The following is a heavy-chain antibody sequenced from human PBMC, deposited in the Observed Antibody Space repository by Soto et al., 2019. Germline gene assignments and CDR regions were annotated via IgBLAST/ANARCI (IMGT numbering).Heavy chain of an antibody. CDR1: GFTFSSYG. CDR3: AKEFSLIVVVPLGSFDI. D-gene: IGHD3-22*01. CDR2: ISYDGSNK. Sequence: QVQLVESGGGVVQPGRSLRLSCAASGFTFSSYGMHWVRQAPGKGLEWVAVISYDGSNKYYADSVKGRFTISRDNSKNTLDLQTNSLRAEDTAVYYCAKEFSLIVVVPLGSFDIWGQGTMVTVSS. J-gene: IGHJ3*02. V-gene: IGHV3-30*18.